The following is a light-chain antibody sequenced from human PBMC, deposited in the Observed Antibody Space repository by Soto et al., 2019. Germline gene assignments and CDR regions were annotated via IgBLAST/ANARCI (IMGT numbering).Light chain of an antibody. CDR1: QGVRND. V-gene: IGKV1-17*01. CDR2: DAS. CDR3: LQYNSFPPT. J-gene: IGKJ3*01. Sequence: DIQMTHXPXSXSASXVDRVTITCRASQGVRNDLGWFQQKPEKAPKRLIYDASTLQSGVPSRFSGSGSGTEFTLTISSLQPEDFATYYCLQYNSFPPTFGPGTKVDIK.